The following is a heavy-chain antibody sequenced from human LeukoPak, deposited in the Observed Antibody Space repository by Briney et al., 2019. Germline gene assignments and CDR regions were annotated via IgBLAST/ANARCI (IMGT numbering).Heavy chain of an antibody. CDR1: GGTFSNYA. CDR3: ARPRTYYNFWRGYPPFDY. J-gene: IGHJ4*02. CDR2: IITNFGTT. Sequence: SVKVSCKASGGTFSNYAISWVRQAPGQGLEWMGGIITNFGTTNYAQKFQGRVTITADESTSTVYMELSSLRSEDTAVYYCARPRTYYNFWRGYPPFDYWGQGTLVTVSS. D-gene: IGHD3-3*01. V-gene: IGHV1-69*13.